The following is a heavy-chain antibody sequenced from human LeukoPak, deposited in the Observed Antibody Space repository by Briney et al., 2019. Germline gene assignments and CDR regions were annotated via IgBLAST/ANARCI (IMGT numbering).Heavy chain of an antibody. D-gene: IGHD2-8*01. CDR1: GYMFTSYG. CDR3: VRDIQWRFDP. CDR2: ISTNKGNT. V-gene: IGHV1-18*01. Sequence: ASVKVSCKASGYMFTSYGISWVRQAPGQGPEWMGWISTNKGNTNYAQRLQGRVTMTTDTSTSTAYMELRSLRSDDTAIYYCVRDIQWRFDPWGQGTLVTVSS. J-gene: IGHJ5*02.